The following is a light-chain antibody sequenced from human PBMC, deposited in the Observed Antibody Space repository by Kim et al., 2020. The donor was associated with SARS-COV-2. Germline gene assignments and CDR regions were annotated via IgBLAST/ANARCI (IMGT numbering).Light chain of an antibody. CDR2: DAS. CDR3: LQHDNYPRT. CDR1: QGISNY. V-gene: IGKV1-17*01. J-gene: IGKJ1*01. Sequence: DIQMTQSPSALSASVGDRVTITCRASQGISNYLAWYQQKPGKAPKLLIYDASNLENGVPSRFSGSGSGTELTFTISSLQPEDFATYYCLQHDNYPRTFGKGTKVDIK.